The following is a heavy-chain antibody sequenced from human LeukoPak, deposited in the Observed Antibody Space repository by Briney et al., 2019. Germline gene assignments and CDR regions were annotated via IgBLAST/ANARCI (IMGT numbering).Heavy chain of an antibody. CDR1: GGSISSYY. V-gene: IGHV4-59*01. D-gene: IGHD2-8*02. Sequence: PETLSLTCTVSGGSISSYYWSWIRQPPGKGLEWIGYIYYSGSTNYNPSLKSRVTISVDTSKNQFSLKLTSVTAADTAVYYCARGGLVALDYWGQGTLVTVSS. J-gene: IGHJ4*02. CDR3: ARGGLVALDY. CDR2: IYYSGST.